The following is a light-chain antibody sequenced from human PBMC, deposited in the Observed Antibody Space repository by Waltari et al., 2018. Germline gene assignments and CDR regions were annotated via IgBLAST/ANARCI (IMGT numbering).Light chain of an antibody. Sequence: QSALTQPASVSGSPGQSLTISCTGTSSDVGRYNYVSWYQQPPGKAPKLLIYDVSNRPSGVPSRFSGSKSGNTASLTISGLQAADEAHYYCNSYASNSNGLFGGGTKLTIL. CDR3: NSYASNSNGL. CDR1: SSDVGRYNY. CDR2: DVS. J-gene: IGLJ2*01. V-gene: IGLV2-14*03.